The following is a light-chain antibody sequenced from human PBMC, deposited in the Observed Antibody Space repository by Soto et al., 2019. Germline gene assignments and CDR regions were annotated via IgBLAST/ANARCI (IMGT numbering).Light chain of an antibody. CDR1: SSDVGGYNY. CDR3: SSYTSSSTLN. CDR2: EVS. Sequence: ALTQPASVSGSPGQSITISCTGTSSDVGGYNYVSWYQQHPGKAPKLMIYEVSNRPSGVSNRFSGSKSGNTASLTISGLQAEDEADYYCSSYTSSSTLNFGTGTKVTV. J-gene: IGLJ1*01. V-gene: IGLV2-14*01.